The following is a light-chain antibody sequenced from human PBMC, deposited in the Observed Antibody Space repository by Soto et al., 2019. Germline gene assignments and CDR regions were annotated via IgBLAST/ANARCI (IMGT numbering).Light chain of an antibody. V-gene: IGKV1-9*01. CDR3: QQRNSYPRT. CDR2: AAS. Sequence: DIQLTQSPSFLSASVGDRVTITCRASQGINIFLAWFQQKPGKAPNLLISAASTLQSGVPSRFSGSGSETEFTLTITSLQPEDSATYYCQQRNSYPRTFGQGPKVEIK. CDR1: QGINIF. J-gene: IGKJ2*01.